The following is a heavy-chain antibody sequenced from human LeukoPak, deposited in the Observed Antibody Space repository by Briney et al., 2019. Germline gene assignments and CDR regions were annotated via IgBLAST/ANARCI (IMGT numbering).Heavy chain of an antibody. V-gene: IGHV4-59*08. D-gene: IGHD6-13*01. CDR2: INYSGST. J-gene: IGHJ5*02. CDR1: GGSINSYY. Sequence: PSETLSLTCTVSGGSINSYYWSWIRQPPGKGLEWIGYINYSGSTNYNPSLKSRVTISVDTSKNQFSLKLSSVTAADTAVYYCARRGSSSWTRAFWFDPWGQGTLVTVSS. CDR3: ARRGSSSWTRAFWFDP.